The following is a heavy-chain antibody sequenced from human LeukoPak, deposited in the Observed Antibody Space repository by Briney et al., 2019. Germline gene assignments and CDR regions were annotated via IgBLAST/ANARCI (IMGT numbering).Heavy chain of an antibody. Sequence: GGSLRLSCAASGFTFSSYSMNWVRQAPGKGLEWVSSISSSSSYIYYADSVKGRFTISRDNAKNSLYLQMNSLRAEDTAVYYCARDSDSSGWYKFHDYWGQGTLVTVSS. CDR1: GFTFSSYS. V-gene: IGHV3-21*01. D-gene: IGHD6-19*01. CDR2: ISSSSSYI. J-gene: IGHJ4*02. CDR3: ARDSDSSGWYKFHDY.